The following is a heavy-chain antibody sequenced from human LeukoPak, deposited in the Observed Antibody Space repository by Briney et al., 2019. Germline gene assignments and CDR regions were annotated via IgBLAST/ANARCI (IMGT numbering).Heavy chain of an antibody. CDR2: IYSSGST. Sequence: PSETLSLTCTVSGGPMRSYHGSWIRQPAGKGLEWIGRIYSSGSTDYNPSLKSRVTMSVDTSKNQFSLKLSSVTAADTAVYYCARAKAITMVRGVILPRYYYYYMDVWGKGTTVTISS. J-gene: IGHJ6*03. CDR3: ARAKAITMVRGVILPRYYYYYMDV. D-gene: IGHD3-10*01. V-gene: IGHV4-4*07. CDR1: GGPMRSYH.